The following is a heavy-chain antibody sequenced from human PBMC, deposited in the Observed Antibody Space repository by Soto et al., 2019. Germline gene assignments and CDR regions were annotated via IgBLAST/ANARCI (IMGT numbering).Heavy chain of an antibody. CDR2: IYYSGST. CDR3: AGVVVPAAGGNWFDP. D-gene: IGHD2-2*01. J-gene: IGHJ5*02. CDR1: GGSISSGDYY. V-gene: IGHV4-30-4*01. Sequence: QVQLQESGPGLVKPSQTLSLTCTVSGGSISSGDYYWSWIRQPPGKGLGWIGYIYYSGSTYYNPSLKSRVTISVDTSKNQFSLKLSSVTAADTAVYYCAGVVVPAAGGNWFDPWGQGTLVTVSS.